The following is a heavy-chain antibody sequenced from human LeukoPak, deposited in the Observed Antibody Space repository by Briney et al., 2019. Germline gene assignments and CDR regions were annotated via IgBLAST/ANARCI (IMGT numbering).Heavy chain of an antibody. CDR2: IKEDGSEK. Sequence: PGGSLRLSCAASGFTFTSFWMSWVRQAPGKGLEWVANIKEDGSEKYYVDSVMGRFTISRDNAKNSLYLQMNSLRAEDTAVYYCARYIGYSSSGVPMGGGFGYWGQGTLVTVSS. CDR3: ARYIGYSSSGVPMGGGFGY. D-gene: IGHD6-13*01. J-gene: IGHJ4*02. V-gene: IGHV3-7*01. CDR1: GFTFTSFW.